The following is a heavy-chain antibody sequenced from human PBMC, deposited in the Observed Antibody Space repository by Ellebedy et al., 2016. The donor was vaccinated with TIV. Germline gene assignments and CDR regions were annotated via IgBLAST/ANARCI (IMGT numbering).Heavy chain of an antibody. CDR3: MRRWS. CDR1: EFTVGNNY. J-gene: IGHJ4*02. Sequence: GEPLKISCAASEFTVGNNYMAWVRQAPGKGLEWVSLIYSSGTTYYADSVKGRFTISRDSSKNTLYLQMNSLRGEDSAVYYCMRRWSWGQGTLVTVSS. D-gene: IGHD2-15*01. CDR2: IYSSGTT. V-gene: IGHV3-66*04.